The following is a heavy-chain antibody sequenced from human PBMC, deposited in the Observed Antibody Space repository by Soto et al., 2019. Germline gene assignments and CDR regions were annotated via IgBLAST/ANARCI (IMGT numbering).Heavy chain of an antibody. CDR2: ISNSGNTI. CDR1: GFVFKNYE. V-gene: IGHV3-48*03. D-gene: IGHD1-20*01. J-gene: IGHJ6*02. Sequence: PGGSLRLSCVASGFVFKNYEMNWVRQAPGKGLEWISYISNSGNTIYVADSMRGRFTISRDNAKNSLFLQMNSLRADATAVYYCARDIDNRDYYYGLDVWGQGTTVTVSS. CDR3: ARDIDNRDYYYGLDV.